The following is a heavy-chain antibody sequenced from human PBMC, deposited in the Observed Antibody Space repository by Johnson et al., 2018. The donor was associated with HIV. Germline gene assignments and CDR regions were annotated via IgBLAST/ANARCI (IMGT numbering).Heavy chain of an antibody. CDR1: GLTFSHYP. CDR3: AETPGIAAAGTGYAFDI. J-gene: IGHJ3*02. Sequence: QVQLVESGGGVVQPGRSLRLSCAASGLTFSHYPMHWVRQAPGKGLEWVAVISYDGSNKYYADSVKGRFTISRDTSKSTLFLQMNSLRLEDTAVYYCAETPGIAAAGTGYAFDIWGQGTMVTVSS. CDR2: ISYDGSNK. D-gene: IGHD6-13*01. V-gene: IGHV3-30*04.